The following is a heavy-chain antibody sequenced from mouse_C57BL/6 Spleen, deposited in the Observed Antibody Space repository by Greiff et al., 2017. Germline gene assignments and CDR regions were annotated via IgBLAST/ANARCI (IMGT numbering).Heavy chain of an antibody. Sequence: QVQLKQPGAELVRPGTSVKLSCKASGYTFTSYWMHWVKQRPGQGLEWIGVIDPSDSYTNYNQKFKGKATLTVDTSSRPAYMQLSRLTSEDSAVYYCARPFYDGNYAYYAMDYWGQGTSVTVSS. CDR2: IDPSDSYT. V-gene: IGHV1-59*01. J-gene: IGHJ4*01. CDR1: GYTFTSYW. CDR3: ARPFYDGNYAYYAMDY. D-gene: IGHD2-1*01.